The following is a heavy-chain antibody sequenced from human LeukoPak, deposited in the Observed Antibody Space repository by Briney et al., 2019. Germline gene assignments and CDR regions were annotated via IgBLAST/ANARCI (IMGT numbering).Heavy chain of an antibody. CDR2: IYSSGQS. CDR1: GGSITSTTDS. V-gene: IGHV4-39*07. D-gene: IGHD7-27*01. J-gene: IGHJ4*02. Sequence: SETLSLTCAVSGGSITSTTDSWAWIRQSPGKGLEWIGSIYSSGQSYYKVSLRSRVTMSVDTSKDLFSLKLTSVTAADTAVYYCARAPISMTTVNWGYCFDYWGQGTLVTVSS. CDR3: ARAPISMTTVNWGYCFDY.